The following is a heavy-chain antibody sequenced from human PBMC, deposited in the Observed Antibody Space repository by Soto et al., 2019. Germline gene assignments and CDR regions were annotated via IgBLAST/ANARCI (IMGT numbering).Heavy chain of an antibody. CDR2: IAFTGSAT. D-gene: IGHD3-22*01. V-gene: IGHV3-23*05. Sequence: PGGSLRLSCATSGFTFHDYAMSWVRQAPGKGLEWVSAIAFTGSATYYADSVKGRFTTSRDNSKNTLYLHMNSLRVEDTAVYYCARYYYNSSGYYWGQGTLVTVSS. CDR3: ARYYYNSSGYY. J-gene: IGHJ4*02. CDR1: GFTFHDYA.